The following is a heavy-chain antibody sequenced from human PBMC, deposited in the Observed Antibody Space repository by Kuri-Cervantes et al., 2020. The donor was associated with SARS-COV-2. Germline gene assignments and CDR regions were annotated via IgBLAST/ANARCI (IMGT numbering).Heavy chain of an antibody. CDR3: ARAPHCTSCYSNWFDP. Sequence: GSLRLSCAVYGGSFSGYYWSWIRQPPGKGLEWIGEINHSGSTNYNPSPKSRVTISVDTSKNQFSLKLSSVTAADTAVYYCARAPHCTSCYSNWFDPWGQGTLVTVSS. V-gene: IGHV4-34*01. J-gene: IGHJ5*02. D-gene: IGHD2-2*01. CDR1: GGSFSGYY. CDR2: INHSGST.